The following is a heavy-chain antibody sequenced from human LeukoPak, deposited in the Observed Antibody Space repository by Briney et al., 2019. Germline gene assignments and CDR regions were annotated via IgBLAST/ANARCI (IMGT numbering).Heavy chain of an antibody. CDR1: GFTFRSYD. Sequence: GGSLRLSCVASGFTFRSYDMNWVRHAPEKGLEGVSYISSSGSSIYYADSVQGRFTISRDNPKNSLYLQMNSLRADDTDVYYSARGPIVIIIAVAEDAYDIWGQGTLVSVSS. V-gene: IGHV3-48*03. CDR3: ARGPIVIIIAVAEDAYDI. CDR2: ISSSGSSI. J-gene: IGHJ3*02. D-gene: IGHD3-10*01.